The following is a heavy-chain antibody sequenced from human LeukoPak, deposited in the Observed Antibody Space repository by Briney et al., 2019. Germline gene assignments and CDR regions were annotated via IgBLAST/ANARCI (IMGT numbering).Heavy chain of an antibody. Sequence: ASVKVSCKASGYTFTGYYMHWVRQAPGQGLEWMGWINPNSGGTDYAQKFQGWVTMTRDTSISTAYMELRSLRSDDTAVYYCARWDYNYNWFDPWGQGTLVTVSS. V-gene: IGHV1-2*04. CDR2: INPNSGGT. CDR3: ARWDYNYNWFDP. J-gene: IGHJ5*02. CDR1: GYTFTGYY. D-gene: IGHD5-24*01.